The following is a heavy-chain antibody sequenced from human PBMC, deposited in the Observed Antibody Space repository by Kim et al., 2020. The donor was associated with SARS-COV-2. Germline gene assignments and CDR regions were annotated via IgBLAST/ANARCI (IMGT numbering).Heavy chain of an antibody. CDR1: GGSFSGYY. V-gene: IGHV4-34*01. Sequence: SETLSLTCAVYGGSFSGYYWSWIRQPPGKGLEWIGEINHSGSTNYNPSLKSRVTISVDTSKNQFSLKLSSVTAADTAVYYCARAVGRALGYYGSGSQRDYWGQGTLVTVSS. J-gene: IGHJ4*02. CDR2: INHSGST. D-gene: IGHD3-10*01. CDR3: ARAVGRALGYYGSGSQRDY.